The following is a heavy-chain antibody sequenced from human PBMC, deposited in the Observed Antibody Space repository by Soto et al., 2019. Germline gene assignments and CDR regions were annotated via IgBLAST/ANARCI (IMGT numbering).Heavy chain of an antibody. CDR2: IYYSGST. CDR1: GGSISSYY. D-gene: IGHD7-27*01. Sequence: SETLSLTCTVSGGSISSYYWSWIRQPPGKGLEWIGYIYYSGSTNYNPSLKSRVTISVDTSKNQFSLKLSSVTAVDTAVYYCARRWGTYFDYWGQGTLVTSPQ. J-gene: IGHJ4*02. V-gene: IGHV4-59*01. CDR3: ARRWGTYFDY.